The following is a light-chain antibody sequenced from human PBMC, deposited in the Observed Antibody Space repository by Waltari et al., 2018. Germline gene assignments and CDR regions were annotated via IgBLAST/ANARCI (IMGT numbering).Light chain of an antibody. CDR1: QSVSSF. CDR3: QQRSNVLFA. Sequence: EVVLTQSPATLSLSPGERATLSCRASQSVSSFLAWYQQKPGKAPRLLIYDASNRATGLPARFSGSGSGTDFTLTISSLEPEDFAVYYCQQRSNVLFAFGPGTKVDFK. CDR2: DAS. V-gene: IGKV3-11*01. J-gene: IGKJ3*01.